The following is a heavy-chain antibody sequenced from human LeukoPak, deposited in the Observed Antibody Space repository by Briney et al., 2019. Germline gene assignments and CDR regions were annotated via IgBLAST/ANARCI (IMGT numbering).Heavy chain of an antibody. V-gene: IGHV3-23*01. CDR3: AKTPPYCSSTSCPFDY. J-gene: IGHJ4*02. CDR2: ISGSGGST. Sequence: GGSLRLSCVASGFTFSRYSMNWVRQAPGKGLEWVSAISGSGGSTYYADSVKGRFTISRDNSKNTLYLQMNSLRAEDTAVYYCAKTPPYCSSTSCPFDYWGQGTLVTVSS. CDR1: GFTFSRYS. D-gene: IGHD2-2*01.